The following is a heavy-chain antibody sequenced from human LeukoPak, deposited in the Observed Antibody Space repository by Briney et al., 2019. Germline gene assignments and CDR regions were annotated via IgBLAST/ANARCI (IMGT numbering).Heavy chain of an antibody. CDR1: GFTFSSYA. CDR3: AKEGTPQVSTWYDL. J-gene: IGHJ5*02. CDR2: ISYDGSNK. D-gene: IGHD3-10*01. Sequence: GRSLRLSCAASGFTFSSYAMHWVRQAPGKGLEWVAVISYDGSNKYYADSVKGRFTISRDNPRNTLYLQMNILRTEDTAVYYCAKEGTPQVSTWYDLWGQGTQVIVSS. V-gene: IGHV3-30-3*01.